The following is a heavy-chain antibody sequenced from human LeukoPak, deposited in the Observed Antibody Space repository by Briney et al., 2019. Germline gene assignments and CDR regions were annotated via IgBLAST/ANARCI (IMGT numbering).Heavy chain of an antibody. CDR3: ARDGASGDGVCCFSNWFDP. V-gene: IGHV4-39*02. Sequence: NPSETLSLTCTVSGGSISSVNYYWGWIRQPPGKGLEWIGSIYYSGTTYYNPSLKSRVTISVDTSKNQFSLKLSSVTAADTALYYCARDGASGDGVCCFSNWFDPWGQGTLVTVSS. J-gene: IGHJ5*02. CDR1: GGSISSVNYY. CDR2: IYYSGTT. D-gene: IGHD2-8*01.